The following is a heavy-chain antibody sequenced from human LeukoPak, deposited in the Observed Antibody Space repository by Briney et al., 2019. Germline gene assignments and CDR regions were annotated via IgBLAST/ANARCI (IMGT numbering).Heavy chain of an antibody. CDR3: ARGYSSGLHFDY. Sequence: GGSLRLSCAVSGFTFNTHSMKWVRQAPGKGLVWVSHINSDGSWTSYADSVKGRFTISKDNAKNTVYLQMNSLRAEDTAVYYCARGYSSGLHFDYWGQGTLVTVSS. CDR2: INSDGSWT. V-gene: IGHV3-74*01. CDR1: GFTFNTHS. D-gene: IGHD6-19*01. J-gene: IGHJ4*02.